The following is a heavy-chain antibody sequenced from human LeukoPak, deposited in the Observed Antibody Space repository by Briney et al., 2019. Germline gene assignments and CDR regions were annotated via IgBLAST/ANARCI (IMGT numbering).Heavy chain of an antibody. D-gene: IGHD6-13*01. CDR3: ARRSYRSSWYYFDL. V-gene: IGHV5-51*01. J-gene: IGHJ4*02. CDR2: IYPGDSDT. CDR1: GSRFTSYW. Sequence: GESLKISCQGSGSRFTSYWIGWVRPLPGKGLEWMGIIYPGDSDTRYSPSFQGQVTISADKSSSTAYLQWSSLKASDTAMYFCARRSYRSSWYYFDLWGQGTLVTVSS.